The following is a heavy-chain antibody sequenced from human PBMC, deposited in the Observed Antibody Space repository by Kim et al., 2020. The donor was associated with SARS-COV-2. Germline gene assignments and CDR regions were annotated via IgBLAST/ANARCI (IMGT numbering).Heavy chain of an antibody. CDR1: GYSFTSYW. J-gene: IGHJ3*02. Sequence: GESLKISCKGSGYSFTSYWIGWVRQMPGKGLEWMGIIYPGDSETRYSPSFQGQVTISADKSISTAYLQWSSLKSSDTAMYYCARRVTAFPGAFDIWGQGTMVTVSS. D-gene: IGHD2-21*02. CDR2: IYPGDSET. CDR3: ARRVTAFPGAFDI. V-gene: IGHV5-51*01.